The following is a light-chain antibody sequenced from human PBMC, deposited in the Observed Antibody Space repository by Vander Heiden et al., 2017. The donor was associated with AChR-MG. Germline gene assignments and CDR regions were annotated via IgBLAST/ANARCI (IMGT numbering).Light chain of an antibody. CDR3: QQYNVWPRT. Sequence: EVVMTQSPGTLALSPGERVTLSCRASESIYRNLAWYQQKPGQSPRLLMYFASTRASGVPARFSGGASGTEFTLTISSLQSEDSAVYYCQQYNVWPRTFGPGTKVEVK. J-gene: IGKJ1*01. CDR1: ESIYRN. V-gene: IGKV3-15*01. CDR2: FAS.